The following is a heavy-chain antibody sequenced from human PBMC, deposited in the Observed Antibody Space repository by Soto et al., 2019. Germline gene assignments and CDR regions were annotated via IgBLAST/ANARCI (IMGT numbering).Heavy chain of an antibody. V-gene: IGHV4-34*01. CDR3: VRRLTISHYMDV. D-gene: IGHD4-4*01. J-gene: IGHJ6*03. CDR2: INHSGGT. CDR1: GGSFSDHS. Sequence: SETLSLTCAVYGGSFSDHSGSWVRQPPGKSLEWIGDINHSGGTNYNPSLKSRVTISVDTSKKQFSLRLNSVTAADTGLYYCVRRLTISHYMDVWDKGTTVTVSS.